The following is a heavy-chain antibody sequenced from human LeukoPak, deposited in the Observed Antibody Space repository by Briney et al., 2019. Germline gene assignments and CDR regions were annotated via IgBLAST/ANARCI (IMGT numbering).Heavy chain of an antibody. CDR3: ARQLLYSSSWYFDY. V-gene: IGHV2-70*01. J-gene: IGHJ4*02. Sequence: SGPTLVNPTQTLTLTCTFSGFSLSTSGTCVSWIRQPPGKALEWLALIDWDDDKYYSTSLKTRLTISKDTSKNQVVLTMTNMDPVDTATYYCARQLLYSSSWYFDYWGQGTLTTVTA. CDR2: IDWDDDK. CDR1: GFSLSTSGTC. D-gene: IGHD6-13*01.